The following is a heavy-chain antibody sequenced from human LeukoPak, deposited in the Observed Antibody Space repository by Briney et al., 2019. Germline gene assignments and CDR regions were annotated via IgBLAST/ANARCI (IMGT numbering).Heavy chain of an antibody. CDR3: ARVSSVAGTFDY. D-gene: IGHD6-19*01. J-gene: IGHJ4*02. V-gene: IGHV4-4*02. CDR1: GGSISSSNW. CDR2: IYHSGST. Sequence: PSETLSLTCTVSGGSISSSNWWSWVRQPPGKGLEWIGEIYHSGSTNYNPSLKSRVTISVDKSKNQFSLKLSSVTAADTAVYYCARVSSVAGTFDYWGQGTLVTVSS.